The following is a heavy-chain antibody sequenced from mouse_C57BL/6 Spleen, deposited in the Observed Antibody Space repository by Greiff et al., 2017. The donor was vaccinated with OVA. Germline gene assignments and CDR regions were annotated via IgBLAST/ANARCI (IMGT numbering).Heavy chain of an antibody. CDR1: GFTFSSYA. CDR2: ISDGGSYT. J-gene: IGHJ2*01. CDR3: ARDQGYGSSYGDY. Sequence: EVQRVESGGGLVKPGGSLKLSCAASGFTFSSYAMSWVRQTPEKRLAWVATISDGGSYTYYPDNVKGRFTISRDNAKNNLYLQMSHLKSEDTAMYYCARDQGYGSSYGDYWGQGTTLTVSS. V-gene: IGHV5-4*01. D-gene: IGHD1-1*01.